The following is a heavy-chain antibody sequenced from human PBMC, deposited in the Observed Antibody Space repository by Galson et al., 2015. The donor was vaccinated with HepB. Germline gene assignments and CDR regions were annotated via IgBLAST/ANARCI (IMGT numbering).Heavy chain of an antibody. Sequence: QSGAEVKKPGASVKVSCRASGYTFTSYGISWVRQAPGQGLEWMGWISAYNGNTNYAQKLQGRVTMTTDTSTSTAYMELRSLRSDDTAVYYCARLNGYSYALKHPDFDYWGQGTLVTVSS. CDR2: ISAYNGNT. V-gene: IGHV1-18*01. CDR1: GYTFTSYG. J-gene: IGHJ4*02. CDR3: ARLNGYSYALKHPDFDY. D-gene: IGHD5-18*01.